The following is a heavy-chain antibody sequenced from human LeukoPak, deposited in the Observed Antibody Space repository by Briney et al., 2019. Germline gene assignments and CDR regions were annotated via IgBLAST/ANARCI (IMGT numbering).Heavy chain of an antibody. CDR3: ARGDMRNVMIRGVSYGMDV. J-gene: IGHJ6*02. D-gene: IGHD3-10*01. CDR2: IYFSGST. CDR1: GGSLSSYY. V-gene: IGHV4-59*01. Sequence: SETLSLTCTVSGGSLSSYYWSWVRQPPGKGLEWIGNIYFSGSTNYNPSLKSRVTISLDTSKNQFSPRLSSVTAADTAVYYCARGDMRNVMIRGVSYGMDVWGQGTTVTVSS.